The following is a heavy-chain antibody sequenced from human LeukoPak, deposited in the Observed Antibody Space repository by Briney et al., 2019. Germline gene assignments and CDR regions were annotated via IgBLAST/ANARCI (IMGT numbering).Heavy chain of an antibody. J-gene: IGHJ5*02. D-gene: IGHD3-10*01. V-gene: IGHV4-4*07. CDR2: IYTSGST. CDR1: GGSISSYY. CDR3: ARGLWFGEFDWFDP. Sequence: SETLSLTCTVFGGSISSYYWSWIRQPAGKGLEWIGRIYTSGSTNYNPSLKSRVTMSVDTSKNQFSLKLSSVTAADTAVYYCARGLWFGEFDWFDPWGQGTLVTVSS.